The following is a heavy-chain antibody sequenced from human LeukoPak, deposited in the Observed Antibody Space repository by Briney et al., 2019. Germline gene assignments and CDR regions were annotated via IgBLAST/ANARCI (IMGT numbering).Heavy chain of an antibody. J-gene: IGHJ5*02. Sequence: ASVKVSCKASGFTFTGYYMHWVRQAPGQGLEWMGWINPNSGDTNYAQKFQGRVTMTRDTSISTAYMELSRLRSDDTAVYYCARGRGYSQSNWVDPWGQGTMVTVSA. V-gene: IGHV1-2*02. CDR1: GFTFTGYY. D-gene: IGHD5-18*01. CDR2: INPNSGDT. CDR3: ARGRGYSQSNWVDP.